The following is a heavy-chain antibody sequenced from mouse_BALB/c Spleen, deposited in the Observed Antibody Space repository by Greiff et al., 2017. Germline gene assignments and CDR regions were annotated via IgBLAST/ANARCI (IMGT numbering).Heavy chain of an antibody. J-gene: IGHJ3*01. CDR1: GYSITSDYA. CDR2: ISYSGST. V-gene: IGHV3-2*02. Sequence: EVQLQESGPGLVKPSQSLSLTCTVTGYSITSDYAWNWIRQFPGNKLEWMGYISYSGSTSYNPSLKSRISITRDTSKNQFFLQLNSVTTEDTATYYCARRPQDMAIRSWFAYWGQGTLVTVSA. D-gene: IGHD2-14*01. CDR3: ARRPQDMAIRSWFAY.